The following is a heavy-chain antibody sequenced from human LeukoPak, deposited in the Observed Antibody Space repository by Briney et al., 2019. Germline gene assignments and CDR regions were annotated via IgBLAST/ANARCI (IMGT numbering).Heavy chain of an antibody. V-gene: IGHV3-21*01. CDR2: ISSSSSYI. Sequence: GGSLRLSCAASGFTFSSYSMNWVRQAPGKGLEWVSSISSSSSYIYYADSVKGRFTISRDNAKNSLYLQMNSLRAEDTAVYYCAREGGPYRPLDYSGQGTLVTVAS. CDR3: AREGGPYRPLDY. J-gene: IGHJ4*02. CDR1: GFTFSSYS.